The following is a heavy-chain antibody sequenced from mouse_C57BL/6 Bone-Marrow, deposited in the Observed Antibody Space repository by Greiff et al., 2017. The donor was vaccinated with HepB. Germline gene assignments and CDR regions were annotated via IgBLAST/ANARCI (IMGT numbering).Heavy chain of an antibody. J-gene: IGHJ1*03. CDR1: GYTFTDYY. V-gene: IGHV1-77*01. D-gene: IGHD1-1*01. CDR2: IGPGSGST. Sequence: VQLQESGAELVKPGASVKISCKASGYTFTDYYINWVKQRPGQGLEWIGKIGPGSGSTYYNEKFKGKATLTADKSSSTAYMQLSSLTSEDSAVYFCAKEWLYYGSSYGYFDVWGTGTTVTVSS. CDR3: AKEWLYYGSSYGYFDV.